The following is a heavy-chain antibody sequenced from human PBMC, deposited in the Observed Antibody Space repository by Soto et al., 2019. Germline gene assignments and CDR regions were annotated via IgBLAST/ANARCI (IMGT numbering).Heavy chain of an antibody. Sequence: QVQLQESGPGLVKPSETLSLTCTVSGGSISSYYWSWIRQPAGKGLEWIGRSYTSGITNYNPSLTIRVAMSVDTTKSQFSLKLSSVTAADTAVYYCARSDTAMVTLDYWGQGTLVTVSS. CDR2: SYTSGIT. D-gene: IGHD5-18*01. CDR1: GGSISSYY. CDR3: ARSDTAMVTLDY. V-gene: IGHV4-4*07. J-gene: IGHJ4*02.